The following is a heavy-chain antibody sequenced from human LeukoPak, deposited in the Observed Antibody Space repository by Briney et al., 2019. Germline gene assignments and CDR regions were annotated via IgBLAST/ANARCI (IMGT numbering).Heavy chain of an antibody. CDR3: AKDPTGYYYDSSGYLLPDY. D-gene: IGHD3-22*01. CDR2: IRYDGSNK. CDR1: GFTFSSYG. J-gene: IGHJ4*02. Sequence: GGSLRLSCAASGFTFSSYGMHWVRQAPGKGLEWVAFIRYDGSNKYYADSVKGRFTISRDNSKNTLYLQMNSLRAEDTAVYYCAKDPTGYYYDSSGYLLPDYWGQGTLVTVSS. V-gene: IGHV3-30*02.